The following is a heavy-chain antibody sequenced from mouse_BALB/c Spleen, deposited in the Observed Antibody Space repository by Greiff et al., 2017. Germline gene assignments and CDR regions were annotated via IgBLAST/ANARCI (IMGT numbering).Heavy chain of an antibody. D-gene: IGHD1-1*01. CDR3: TRWGDYYGSTFAY. CDR2: INPSNGGT. V-gene: IGHV1S81*02. CDR1: GYTFTSYY. J-gene: IGHJ3*01. Sequence: QVQLKQSGAELVKPGASVKLSCKASGYTFTSYYMYWVKQRPGQGLEWIGEINPSNGGTNFNEKFKSKATLTVDKSSSTAYMQLSSLTSEDSAVYYCTRWGDYYGSTFAYWGQGTLVTVSA.